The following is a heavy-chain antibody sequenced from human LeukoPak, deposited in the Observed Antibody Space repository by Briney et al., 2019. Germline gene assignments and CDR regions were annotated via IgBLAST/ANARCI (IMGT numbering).Heavy chain of an antibody. J-gene: IGHJ4*02. Sequence: SETLSLTCTVSGGSISSYYWSWIRQPPGRGLEWIGYIYYSGSTNYNPSLKSRVTISVDTSKNQFSLKLSSVTAADTAVYYCARRNVYSSSWDYFDYWGQGTLVTVSS. D-gene: IGHD6-13*01. CDR2: IYYSGST. V-gene: IGHV4-59*08. CDR3: ARRNVYSSSWDYFDY. CDR1: GGSISSYY.